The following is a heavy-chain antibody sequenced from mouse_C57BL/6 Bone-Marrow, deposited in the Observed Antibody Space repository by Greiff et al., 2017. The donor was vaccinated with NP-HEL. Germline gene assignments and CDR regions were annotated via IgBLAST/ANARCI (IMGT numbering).Heavy chain of an antibody. V-gene: IGHV1-55*01. Sequence: VQLQQPGAELVKPGASVKMSCKASGYTFTSYWITWVKQRPGQGLEWIGDIYPGSGSTNYNEKFKSKATLTVDTSSSTAYMQLSSLTSEDSAVYDCARSGDGYYVADYWGQGTTLTVSS. CDR2: IYPGSGST. J-gene: IGHJ2*01. CDR1: GYTFTSYW. D-gene: IGHD2-3*01. CDR3: ARSGDGYYVADY.